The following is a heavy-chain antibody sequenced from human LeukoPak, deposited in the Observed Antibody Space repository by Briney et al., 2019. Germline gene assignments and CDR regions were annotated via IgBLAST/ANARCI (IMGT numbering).Heavy chain of an antibody. CDR1: GGTFSSYA. CDR2: IIPIFGTA. CDR3: ARGSPRLTEAFDY. J-gene: IGHJ4*02. V-gene: IGHV1-69*05. Sequence: SVKVSCKASGGTFSSYAISWVRQAPGQGLEWMGGIIPIFGTANYAQKFQGRVTITTDESTSTAYMELRSLRSDDTAVYYCARGSPRLTEAFDYWGQGTLVTVSS.